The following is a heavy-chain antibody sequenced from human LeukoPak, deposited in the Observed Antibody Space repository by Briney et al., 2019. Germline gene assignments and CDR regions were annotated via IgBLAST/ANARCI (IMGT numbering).Heavy chain of an antibody. CDR3: ARDTWYCSSISCDDGYFDY. CDR1: GFTFSSSS. V-gene: IGHV3-21*01. Sequence: GGSLRLSCAASGFTFSSSSMNWVRQTSGKGPEWVSSISSSSSYIYYADSVKGRFTISRDNAKNSLFLQMNSLRAEDTAVYYCARDTWYCSSISCDDGYFDYWGQGTLVTVSS. J-gene: IGHJ4*02. D-gene: IGHD2-2*01. CDR2: ISSSSSYI.